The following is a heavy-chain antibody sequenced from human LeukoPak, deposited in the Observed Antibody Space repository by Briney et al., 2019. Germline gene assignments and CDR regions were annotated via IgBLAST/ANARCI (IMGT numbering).Heavy chain of an antibody. V-gene: IGHV3-15*01. CDR1: GFTFTNAL. D-gene: IGHD1-26*01. J-gene: IGHJ4*02. CDR3: TTDISTLYSGSYSPSDY. CDR2: IKSKTDGGTT. Sequence: GGSLRLSCAASGFTFTNALMSWVRQAPGKGLEWVGRIKSKTDGGTTDYAAPVKGRFTISRDDSKNTLYLQMNSLKSEDTAVYYCTTDISTLYSGSYSPSDYWGQGTLVTVSS.